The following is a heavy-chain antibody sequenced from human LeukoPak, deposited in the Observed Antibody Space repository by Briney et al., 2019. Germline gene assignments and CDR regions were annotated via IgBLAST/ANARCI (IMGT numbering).Heavy chain of an antibody. J-gene: IGHJ4*02. CDR1: GGSFSGYY. D-gene: IGHD2-15*01. Sequence: SEILSLTCAVYGGSFSGYYWSWIRQPPGKGLEWIGEINHSGSTNYNPSLKSRVTISVDTSKNQFSLKLSSVTAADTAVYYCARALGYCSGGSCYPNYWGQGTLVTVSS. CDR2: INHSGST. CDR3: ARALGYCSGGSCYPNY. V-gene: IGHV4-34*01.